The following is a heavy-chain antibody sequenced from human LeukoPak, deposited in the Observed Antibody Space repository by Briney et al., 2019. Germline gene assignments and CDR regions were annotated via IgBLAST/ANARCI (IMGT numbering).Heavy chain of an antibody. CDR1: GGSISSSSYY. V-gene: IGHV4-39*07. Sequence: PSETLSLTCTVSGGSISSSSYYWGWIRQPPGKGLEWIGSIYYSGSTYYNPSLKSRVTMSVDTSKNQFSLKLSSVTAADTAVYYCARAGLDPGAFDIWGQGTMVTVSS. CDR3: ARAGLDPGAFDI. D-gene: IGHD3/OR15-3a*01. J-gene: IGHJ3*02. CDR2: IYYSGST.